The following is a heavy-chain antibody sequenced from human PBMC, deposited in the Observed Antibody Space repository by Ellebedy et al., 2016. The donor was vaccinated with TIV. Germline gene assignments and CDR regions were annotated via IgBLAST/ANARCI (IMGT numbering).Heavy chain of an antibody. CDR2: IYYSGST. CDR1: GGSISSGGYY. D-gene: IGHD4-23*01. Sequence: SETLSLTCTVSGGSISSGGYYWSWIRQHPGKGLEWIGYIYYSGSTYYNTSLKSRVIMSVDTSKNQFSLKLCSVTAADTAVYYCARGGRRWFSDYWGQGTLVTVSS. CDR3: ARGGRRWFSDY. V-gene: IGHV4-31*03. J-gene: IGHJ4*02.